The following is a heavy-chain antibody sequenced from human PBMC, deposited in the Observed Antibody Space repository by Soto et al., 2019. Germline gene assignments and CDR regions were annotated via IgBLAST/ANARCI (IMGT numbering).Heavy chain of an antibody. V-gene: IGHV3-7*02. CDR3: ATHSRFKKDY. CDR1: ELTFRNEW. CDR2: INEHGRET. J-gene: IGHJ4*02. Sequence: EVQLVESGGGLVQPGGSLRLSCVVSELTFRNEWMTWVRQAPGKGLEWVANINEHGRETYYVDSVKGRFIISRDNAKNSLFLQMNSLRAEDTAVYYCATHSRFKKDYWGQGTLVTVSS. D-gene: IGHD3-3*01.